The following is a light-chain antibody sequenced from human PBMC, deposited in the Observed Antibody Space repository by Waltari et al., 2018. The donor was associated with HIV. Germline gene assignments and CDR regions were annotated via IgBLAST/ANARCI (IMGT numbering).Light chain of an antibody. V-gene: IGLV1-44*01. Sequence: QSVLTQPPSASGTPGQRVTISCSGSSSNIGSNIVNWYQQLPGTAPKLLIYSNKQRPAGVPDRFSCSKSGTSASLAISGLQSEDEADYYCAAWDDSLNGWVFGGGTKLTVL. CDR1: SSNIGSNI. J-gene: IGLJ3*02. CDR3: AAWDDSLNGWV. CDR2: SNK.